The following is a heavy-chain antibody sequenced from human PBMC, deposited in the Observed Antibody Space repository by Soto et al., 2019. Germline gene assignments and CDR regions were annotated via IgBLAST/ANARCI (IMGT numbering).Heavy chain of an antibody. CDR2: ISGSCADT. Sequence: EVQLLESGGGLVQPGGSLRLSCAPSGFIFSNYAMSWVRQARGKGLEWVSGISGSCADTYYTESVKGRFTISRDNFKNTLYLQMNSLRAENTAVYYCAKYTGRGGGSVFDYWGQGTLVTVSS. CDR1: GFIFSNYA. CDR3: AKYTGRGGGSVFDY. J-gene: IGHJ4*02. V-gene: IGHV3-23*01. D-gene: IGHD2-15*01.